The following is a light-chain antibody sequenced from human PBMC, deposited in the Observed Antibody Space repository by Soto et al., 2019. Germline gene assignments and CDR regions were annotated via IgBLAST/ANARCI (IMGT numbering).Light chain of an antibody. J-gene: IGKJ1*01. V-gene: IGKV4-1*01. CDR1: QSVLYSSNNKNY. CDR2: WAS. Sequence: DIVMTQSPDSLAVSLGERATINCKSSQSVLYSSNNKNYLAWYQQKPGQPPKLLIYWASTRKSGVPDRFSGSGSGTDFTLTISSLQAEDVAVYHCQHYYSTPPTFDQGTKVEIK. CDR3: QHYYSTPPT.